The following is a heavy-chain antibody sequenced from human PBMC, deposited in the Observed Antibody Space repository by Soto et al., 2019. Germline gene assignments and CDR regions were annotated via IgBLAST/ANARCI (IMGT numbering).Heavy chain of an antibody. J-gene: IGHJ3*02. D-gene: IGHD3-16*02. CDR1: GFTFSNAW. CDR3: TTEEDYDYIWGSYRWYAFDI. V-gene: IGHV3-15*01. CDR2: IKSKTDGGTT. Sequence: ESGGGLVKPGGSLRLSCAASGFTFSNAWMSWVRQAPGKGLEWVGRIKSKTDGGTTDYAAPVKGRFTISRDDSKNTLYLQMNSLKTEDTAVYYCTTEEDYDYIWGSYRWYAFDIWGQGTMVTVSS.